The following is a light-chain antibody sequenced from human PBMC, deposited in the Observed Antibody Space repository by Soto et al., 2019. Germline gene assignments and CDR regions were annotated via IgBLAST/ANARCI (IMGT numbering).Light chain of an antibody. Sequence: ESVLTQSPATLYLSPGERATLSCRASQSVSRYLAWYQQKPGQAPRLLIYDASNRATGIPARFSGSGSGTDFTLTISSLEPEDFAVYYCQQRSNWPLTFGGGTKVEIK. V-gene: IGKV3-11*01. J-gene: IGKJ4*01. CDR3: QQRSNWPLT. CDR2: DAS. CDR1: QSVSRY.